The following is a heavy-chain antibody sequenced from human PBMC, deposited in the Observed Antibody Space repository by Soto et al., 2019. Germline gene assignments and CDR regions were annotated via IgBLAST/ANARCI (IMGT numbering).Heavy chain of an antibody. CDR1: GFTFSSYG. CDR2: ISYDGSNK. J-gene: IGHJ4*02. CDR3: AKGLHPGFLWFEPFDY. Sequence: AGGSLRLSCAASGFTFSSYGMHWVRQAPGKGLEWVAVISYDGSNKYYADSVKGRFTISRDNSKNTLYLQMNSLRAEDTAVYYCAKGLHPGFLWFEPFDYWGQGTLVTVSS. D-gene: IGHD3-10*01. V-gene: IGHV3-30*18.